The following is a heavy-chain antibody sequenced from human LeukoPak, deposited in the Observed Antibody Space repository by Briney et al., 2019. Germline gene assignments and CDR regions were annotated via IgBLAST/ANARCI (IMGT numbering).Heavy chain of an antibody. Sequence: ASVTVSCKASGYTFTNYGINWVRQAPGQGLEGMGWISTYNGNTNYAQDLQGRVTMTTDTSTSTAYMELRTLTSDDTAVYYCARMMSIPVAGHRPLFDYWGQGTLVTVSS. CDR3: ARMMSIPVAGHRPLFDY. V-gene: IGHV1-18*01. CDR1: GYTFTNYG. J-gene: IGHJ4*02. CDR2: ISTYNGNT. D-gene: IGHD6-19*01.